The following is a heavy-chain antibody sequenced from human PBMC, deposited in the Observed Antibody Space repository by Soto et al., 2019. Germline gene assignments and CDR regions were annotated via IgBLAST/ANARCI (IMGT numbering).Heavy chain of an antibody. CDR2: ISGSGGST. CDR1: GFTFSSYA. D-gene: IGHD2-15*01. CDR3: AKDRCSGVSSTGERDFDY. Sequence: PGGSLRLSCAASGFTFSSYAMSWVRQAPGKGLEWVSAISGSGGSTYYADSVKGRYTISRDNSKNTLYLQMNSLRAEDTAAYYCAKDRCSGVSSTGERDFDYWGQGTLVTVSS. V-gene: IGHV3-23*01. J-gene: IGHJ4*02.